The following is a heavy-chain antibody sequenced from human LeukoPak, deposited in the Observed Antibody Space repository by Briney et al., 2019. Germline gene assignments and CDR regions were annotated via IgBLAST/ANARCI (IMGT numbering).Heavy chain of an antibody. D-gene: IGHD3-10*01. J-gene: IGHJ4*02. CDR3: ARAPVRRGED. CDR1: GGSISSGGYY. CDR2: IYYSGST. V-gene: IGHV4-31*03. Sequence: SETPSLTCTVSGGSISSGGYYWSWIRQHPGKGLEWIGYIYYSGSTYYNPSLKSRVTISVDTSKNQFSLKLSSVTAADTAVYYCARAPVRRGEDWGQGTLVTVSP.